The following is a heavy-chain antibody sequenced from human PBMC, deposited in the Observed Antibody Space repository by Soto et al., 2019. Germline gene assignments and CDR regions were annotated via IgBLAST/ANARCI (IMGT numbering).Heavy chain of an antibody. CDR2: ISSDGRDK. CDR3: ARDRESGRAVYDFWP. V-gene: IGHV3-30*04. Sequence: QVQLVESGGGVVQPGRSLRLSCAASGFTFSSYAMHWVRQAPGKGLEWVAVISSDGRDKHDADSVKGRFTISRDNSKNALYLQVNSLRPEDTAVSYCARDRESGRAVYDFWPWGQGTTVTVSS. J-gene: IGHJ6*02. D-gene: IGHD3-3*01. CDR1: GFTFSSYA.